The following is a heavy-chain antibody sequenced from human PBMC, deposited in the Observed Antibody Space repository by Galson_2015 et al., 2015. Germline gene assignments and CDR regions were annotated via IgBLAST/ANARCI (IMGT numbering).Heavy chain of an antibody. J-gene: IGHJ6*02. CDR1: GFTFSSYG. Sequence: SLRLSCAASGFTFSSYGMHWVRQAPGKGLEWVAVIWYDGSNKYYADSVKGRFTISRDNSKNTLYLQMNSLRAEDTAVYYCARDYYDSSGYYPEGYYYYGMDVWGQGTTVTVSS. D-gene: IGHD3-22*01. V-gene: IGHV3-33*01. CDR2: IWYDGSNK. CDR3: ARDYYDSSGYYPEGYYYYGMDV.